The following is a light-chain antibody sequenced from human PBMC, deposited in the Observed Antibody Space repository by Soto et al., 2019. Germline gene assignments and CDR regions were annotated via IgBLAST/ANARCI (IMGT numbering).Light chain of an antibody. CDR2: KTS. CDR3: QQYSTYSPVT. J-gene: IGKJ2*01. CDR1: QSISSW. V-gene: IGKV1-5*03. Sequence: DIQMTQSPSTLSASVGDRVTITCRASQSISSWLAWYQQKPGKAPKLLVYKTSSLQSGVPSRFSGSGSGTEFTLTISSLQPDDFATYYCQQYSTYSPVTSGQGTKLEIK.